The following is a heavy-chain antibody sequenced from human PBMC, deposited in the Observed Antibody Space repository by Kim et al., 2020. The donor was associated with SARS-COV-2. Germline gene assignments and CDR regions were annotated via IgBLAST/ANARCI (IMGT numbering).Heavy chain of an antibody. V-gene: IGHV1-69*02. J-gene: IGHJ4*02. D-gene: IGHD3-22*01. Sequence: NYAQKFQGRVTITADKSTSTAYMELSSLRSEDTAIYYCARTGEYSSGYYWGQGTLVTVSS. CDR3: ARTGEYSSGYY.